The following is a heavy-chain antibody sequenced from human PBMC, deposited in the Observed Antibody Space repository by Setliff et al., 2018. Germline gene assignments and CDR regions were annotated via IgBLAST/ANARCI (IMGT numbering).Heavy chain of an antibody. V-gene: IGHV4-39*07. Sequence: TLSLTCTVSGGSISSSSYYWGWIRQPPGKGLEWIGSIYYSGSTYYNPSLKSRVTISVDTSKNQFSLKLSSVTAADTAVYYCARGGKILEWLYAHDYWGQGTLVTVSS. J-gene: IGHJ4*02. CDR2: IYYSGST. D-gene: IGHD3-3*01. CDR1: GGSISSSSYY. CDR3: ARGGKILEWLYAHDY.